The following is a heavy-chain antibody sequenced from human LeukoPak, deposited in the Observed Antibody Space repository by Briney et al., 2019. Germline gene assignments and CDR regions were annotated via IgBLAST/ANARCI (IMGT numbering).Heavy chain of an antibody. J-gene: IGHJ5*02. D-gene: IGHD2-2*03. V-gene: IGHV3-21*01. CDR3: ARDTYGYCSSTSCYGVNWFDP. CDR1: GFTFSSYG. CDR2: ISSSSSYT. Sequence: GGSLRLSCAASGFTFSSYGMSWVRQAPGKGLEWVSSISSSSSYTYYADSVKGRFTISRDNAKNSLYLQMNSLRAEDTAVYYCARDTYGYCSSTSCYGVNWFDPRGQGTLVTVSS.